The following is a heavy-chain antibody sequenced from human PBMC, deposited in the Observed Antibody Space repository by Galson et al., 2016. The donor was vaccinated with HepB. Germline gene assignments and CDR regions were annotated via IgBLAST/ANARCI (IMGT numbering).Heavy chain of an antibody. CDR1: GDSVSSDSAG. CDR3: ARVSLITASVWAWSAVDY. Sequence: CAISGDSVSSDSAGWNWIRQSPERGLEWLGRIYYRSNWHYDYAVSVKSRVTINPDTSKNQFSLQLNSVTPEDTAVYYCARVSLITASVWAWSAVDYWGLGTPVTVSS. D-gene: IGHD6-19*01. J-gene: IGHJ4*02. CDR2: IYYRSNWHY. V-gene: IGHV6-1*01.